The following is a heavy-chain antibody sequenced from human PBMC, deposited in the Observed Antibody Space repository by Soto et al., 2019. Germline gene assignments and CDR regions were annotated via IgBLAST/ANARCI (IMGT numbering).Heavy chain of an antibody. CDR3: ARDRTEGYGDSGVDI. CDR2: ISFNGRNT. V-gene: IGHV3-30*04. J-gene: IGHJ3*02. CDR1: DFSFNTYA. D-gene: IGHD4-17*01. Sequence: LRLSCAASDFSFNTYAMHWVRQAPGKGLEWVAVISFNGRNTYYADSVKGRFTASRDNSKNTLYLQMTSLKTDDTAVYFCARDRTEGYGDSGVDIWGQGTMVTVSS.